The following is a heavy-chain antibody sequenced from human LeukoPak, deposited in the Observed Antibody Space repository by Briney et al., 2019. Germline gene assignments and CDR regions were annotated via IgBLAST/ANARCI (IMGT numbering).Heavy chain of an antibody. J-gene: IGHJ4*02. CDR1: GASITTGAYY. Sequence: PSQTVSLTCTVSGASITTGAYYWTYIRQSPGKELEWIGYIYHGGSTYYNPSLKSRVTISIDRPKNQFSLKLSSVTAADTAAYYCARAPPRGMVKGALDYWGQGTLVTVSS. CDR2: IYHGGST. D-gene: IGHD3-10*01. CDR3: ARAPPRGMVKGALDY. V-gene: IGHV4-30-2*06.